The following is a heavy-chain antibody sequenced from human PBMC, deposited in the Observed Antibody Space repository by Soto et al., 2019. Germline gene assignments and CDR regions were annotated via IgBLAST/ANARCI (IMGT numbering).Heavy chain of an antibody. CDR3: ARNESSNIYGMDV. CDR2: ISSSSFSI. Sequence: GGSLRLSCAASGFTFSSYSMDWVRQAPGKGLEWVSSISSSSFSINYADSVKGRFSISRDNAQNSLHLQMNNLRAEDTAVYYCARNESSNIYGMDVWGQGTTVTVSS. V-gene: IGHV3-21*01. D-gene: IGHD6-6*01. CDR1: GFTFSSYS. J-gene: IGHJ6*02.